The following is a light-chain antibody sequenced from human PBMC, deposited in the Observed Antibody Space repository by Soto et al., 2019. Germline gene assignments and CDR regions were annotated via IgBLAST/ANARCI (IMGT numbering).Light chain of an antibody. Sequence: DIQMTQSPSTLSASVGDTVTVTCRASQSVSGWVAWYQQKTREDPKLLIYHASVLPRGVPSRFSGSGSGTKFTLTIARLQPDDFETYCSQPYETFSGTFGPGTKVDIK. J-gene: IGKJ1*01. CDR2: HAS. CDR3: QPYETFSGT. V-gene: IGKV1-5*01. CDR1: QSVSGW.